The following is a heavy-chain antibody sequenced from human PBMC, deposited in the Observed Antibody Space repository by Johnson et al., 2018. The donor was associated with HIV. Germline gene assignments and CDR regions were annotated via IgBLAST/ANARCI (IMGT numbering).Heavy chain of an antibody. Sequence: QVQLVESGGGVVRPGGSLRISCAASGFTFDDYGMSWVRQAPGKGLEWVAVISYDGSNKYYADSVKGRFTISRDNSKNTLYLQMSSLRPEDTAVYYCARVRVGAFDIWGQGTMVTVSS. CDR3: ARVRVGAFDI. CDR1: GFTFDDYG. D-gene: IGHD1-26*01. V-gene: IGHV3-30*03. J-gene: IGHJ3*02. CDR2: ISYDGSNK.